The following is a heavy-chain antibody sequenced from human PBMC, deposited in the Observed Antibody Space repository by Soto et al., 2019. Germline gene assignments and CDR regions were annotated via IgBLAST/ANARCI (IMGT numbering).Heavy chain of an antibody. D-gene: IGHD5-12*01. CDR3: SREGDGYKNNAFDI. J-gene: IGHJ3*02. V-gene: IGHV3-30-3*01. Sequence: QVQLVESGGGVVQPGGSLRLSCAGSGFTFSTYAMHWVRQAPGKGLEWVAFISFDESNRHYADSVKGRFTISRDNSQNTLYLQMNSLRAEDWAVYYCSREGDGYKNNAFDIWGQGTMVTVSS. CDR2: ISFDESNR. CDR1: GFTFSTYA.